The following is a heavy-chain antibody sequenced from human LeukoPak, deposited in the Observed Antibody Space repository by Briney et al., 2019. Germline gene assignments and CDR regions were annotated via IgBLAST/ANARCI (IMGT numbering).Heavy chain of an antibody. D-gene: IGHD5-18*01. J-gene: IGHJ5*02. Sequence: GGSLRLSCAPPGFTFDDYAMPWVRQAPGKGLDWVSLINGDGGSTYYADSVKGRFTISRDISKNTLYLQMNSLRAEDTAVYYCAKTSRWIQLWSNNWFDPWGQGTLVTVSS. CDR1: GFTFDDYA. V-gene: IGHV3-43*02. CDR3: AKTSRWIQLWSNNWFDP. CDR2: INGDGGST.